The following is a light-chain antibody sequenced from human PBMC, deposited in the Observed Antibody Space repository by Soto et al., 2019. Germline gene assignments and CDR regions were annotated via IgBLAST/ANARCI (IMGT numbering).Light chain of an antibody. V-gene: IGKV3-15*01. CDR2: GAS. Sequence: EVVMTQAPAALSVSLGERVTLSCRARQSVRSNLAWYQQKPGQSPRLLIYGASTTATGIPARFSGSGSGTEFTLTINSLQSEDFAVYYCQQYNNWPRTFGQGTKVDI. CDR3: QQYNNWPRT. J-gene: IGKJ1*01. CDR1: QSVRSN.